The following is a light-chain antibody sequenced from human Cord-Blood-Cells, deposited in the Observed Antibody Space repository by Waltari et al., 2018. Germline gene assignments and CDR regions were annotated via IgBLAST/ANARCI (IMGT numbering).Light chain of an antibody. Sequence: QSALTQPASVSRSPGQSITISCTGTSSDVGGYNYVSWYQQHPGKAPTLMIYDVSNRPSGVSNRFSGSKSGNTASLTISGLQAEDEADYYCSSYTSSSTLVFGGGTKLTVL. CDR2: DVS. CDR1: SSDVGGYNY. CDR3: SSYTSSSTLV. V-gene: IGLV2-14*03. J-gene: IGLJ3*02.